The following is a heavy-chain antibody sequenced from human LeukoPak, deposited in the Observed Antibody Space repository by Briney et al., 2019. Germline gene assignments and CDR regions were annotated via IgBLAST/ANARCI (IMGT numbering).Heavy chain of an antibody. J-gene: IGHJ3*02. CDR1: GFTFSSYA. Sequence: GGSLRLSRAASGFTFSSYAMSWVRQAPGKGLEWVSAISGSGGSTYYADSVKGRFTISRDNSKNTLYLQMNSLRAEDTAVYYCAKSMIVVVGAFDIWGQGTMVTVSS. V-gene: IGHV3-23*01. CDR3: AKSMIVVVGAFDI. D-gene: IGHD3-22*01. CDR2: ISGSGGST.